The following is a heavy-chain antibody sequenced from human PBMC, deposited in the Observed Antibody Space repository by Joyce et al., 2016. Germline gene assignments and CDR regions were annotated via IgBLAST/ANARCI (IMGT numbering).Heavy chain of an antibody. Sequence: QVQLVESGGGVVQPGRSLRLSCAASGFVFNNYAMHWVRRAPGKGLGWVSYVSIDGSSKYDADSVKGRFTVARDNSRNTVSLQMDSLRIEDTAQYHCVRDRARSGGWGQGTLVTVSS. CDR1: GFVFNNYA. CDR3: VRDRARSGG. V-gene: IGHV3-30-3*01. J-gene: IGHJ4*02. D-gene: IGHD3-10*01. CDR2: VSIDGSSK.